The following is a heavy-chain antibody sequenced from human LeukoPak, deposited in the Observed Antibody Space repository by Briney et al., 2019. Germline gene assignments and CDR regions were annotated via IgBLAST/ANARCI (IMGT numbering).Heavy chain of an antibody. CDR1: GFTFSSYS. CDR3: ARPYYYDSSGYPKGGDY. V-gene: IGHV3-48*01. D-gene: IGHD3-22*01. Sequence: GGSLRLSCAASGFTFSSYSMNWVRQAPGKGLEWVSYISSSSSTIYYADSVKGRFTISRDNAKNSLYLQMNSLRAEDTAVYYCARPYYYDSSGYPKGGDYWGQGTLVTVSS. CDR2: ISSSSSTI. J-gene: IGHJ4*02.